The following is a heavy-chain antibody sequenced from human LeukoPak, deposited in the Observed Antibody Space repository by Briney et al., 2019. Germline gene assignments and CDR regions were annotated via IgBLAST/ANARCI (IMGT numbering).Heavy chain of an antibody. D-gene: IGHD4-11*01. CDR1: GRSFISYA. CDR2: GIPNFRRT. Sequence: SVKVSCKASGRSFISYAISWVRQVPGQGLEYLGGGIPNFRRTQYSQKFEGRVTITTDETIASMELRSLTSEDTAVYYCARTGRYSNYDFSYHMDVWGKGTTVIVS. V-gene: IGHV1-69*05. J-gene: IGHJ6*03. CDR3: ARTGRYSNYDFSYHMDV.